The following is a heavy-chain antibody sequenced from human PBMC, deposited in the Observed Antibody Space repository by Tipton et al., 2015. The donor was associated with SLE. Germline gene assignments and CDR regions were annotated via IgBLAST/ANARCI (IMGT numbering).Heavy chain of an antibody. J-gene: IGHJ4*02. Sequence: SLRLSCAASGFTFSSHWMTWVRQAPGKGLEWVANIKQDGSLQFFVGSVKGRFTISRDNAKNSLFLQMDSLRVDDTAIYYCARGQNWGGGFDYWGPGTLVTVSS. CDR2: IKQDGSLQ. CDR1: GFTFSSHW. D-gene: IGHD7-27*01. CDR3: ARGQNWGGGFDY. V-gene: IGHV3-7*01.